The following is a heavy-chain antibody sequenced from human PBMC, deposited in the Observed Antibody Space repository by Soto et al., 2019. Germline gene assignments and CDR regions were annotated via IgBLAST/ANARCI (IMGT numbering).Heavy chain of an antibody. CDR3: AKDKTYLPSYDY. CDR1: GFTFSTYA. CDR2: ISDSGAGT. D-gene: IGHD3-10*01. Sequence: GGSLRLSCAASGFTFSTYAVTWVRQAPGKGLEWVSAISDSGAGTYYADSVKGRFTISRDNSKNTLYLQMNSLRAEDTAIYYCAKDKTYLPSYDYWGQGTLVTVSS. V-gene: IGHV3-23*01. J-gene: IGHJ4*02.